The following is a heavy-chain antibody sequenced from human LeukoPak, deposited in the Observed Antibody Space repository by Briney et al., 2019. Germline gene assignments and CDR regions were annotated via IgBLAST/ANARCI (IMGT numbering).Heavy chain of an antibody. Sequence: KPSETLSLTCTVSGGSMTSYYWSWIRQPPGKGLEGIGYVYYSGGITYNTSLKSRVTISVDTTKNQFSLRLTSVTAADTSVYYCARGGYYFDFWGQGTLVTVSS. J-gene: IGHJ4*02. CDR2: VYYSGGI. CDR3: ARGGYYFDF. D-gene: IGHD3-16*01. CDR1: GGSMTSYY. V-gene: IGHV4-59*01.